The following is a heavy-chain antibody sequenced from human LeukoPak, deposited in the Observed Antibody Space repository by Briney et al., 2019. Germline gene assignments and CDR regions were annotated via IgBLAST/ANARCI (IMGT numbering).Heavy chain of an antibody. D-gene: IGHD3-22*01. J-gene: IGHJ4*02. CDR1: GFTFDNYW. Sequence: PGGSLRLSCEVSGFTFDNYWMTWVRQAPGRGLEGVANLKEDGSVKQYADSVRGRFTISRDNTKNLVFLQMSSLKAEDSAVYYCARDERGGYYIYWGQGILVTVSS. V-gene: IGHV3-7*01. CDR3: ARDERGGYYIY. CDR2: LKEDGSVK.